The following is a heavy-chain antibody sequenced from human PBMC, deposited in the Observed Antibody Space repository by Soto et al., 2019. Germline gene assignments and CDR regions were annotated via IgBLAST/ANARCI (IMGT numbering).Heavy chain of an antibody. CDR1: GGTFSSYA. CDR3: AVSVYWNRDY. V-gene: IGHV1-69*13. J-gene: IGHJ4*02. D-gene: IGHD1-1*01. CDR2: IIPIFGTA. Sequence: GASVKVSCKASGGTFSSYAISWVRQAPGQGLEWMGGIIPIFGTANYAQKFQGRVTITADESTSTAYMELSSLRSEDTAVYYCAVSVYWNRDYWGQGTLVTVSS.